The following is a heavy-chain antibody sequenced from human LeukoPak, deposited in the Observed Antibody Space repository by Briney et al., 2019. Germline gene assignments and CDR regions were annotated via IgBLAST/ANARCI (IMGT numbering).Heavy chain of an antibody. CDR1: GFTFDDYA. CDR3: AKEGWARGAFDI. D-gene: IGHD3-16*01. Sequence: GGSLRLSCAASGFTFDDYAMHWVRQAPGKGLGWVSGLSWNSGGIGYADSVKGPFTISRDNAKNSLYLQMNSLRAEDTALYYCAKEGWARGAFDIWGQGTMVTVSS. J-gene: IGHJ3*02. CDR2: LSWNSGGI. V-gene: IGHV3-9*01.